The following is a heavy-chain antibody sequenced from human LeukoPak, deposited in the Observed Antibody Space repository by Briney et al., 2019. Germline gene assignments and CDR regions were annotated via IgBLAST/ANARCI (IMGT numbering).Heavy chain of an antibody. CDR3: ARTRIYSGSYFY. V-gene: IGHV4-59*01. Sequence: SETLSLTCTVSGGSISSYYWSWIRQPPGKGLEWIGYIYYSGSTSYNPSLKGRVTISVDTSKNQFSLKLSSVTAADTAVYYCARTRIYSGSYFYWGQGTLVTVSS. D-gene: IGHD1-26*01. J-gene: IGHJ4*02. CDR1: GGSISSYY. CDR2: IYYSGST.